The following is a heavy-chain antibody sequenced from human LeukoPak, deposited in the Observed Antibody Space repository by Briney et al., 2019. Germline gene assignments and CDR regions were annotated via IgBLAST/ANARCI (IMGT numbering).Heavy chain of an antibody. D-gene: IGHD3-10*01. CDR1: GFIFSSAV. Sequence: GGSLRLSCAASGFIFSSAVMSWVRQAPGKELEWVSAINSGSGTTYAESVKGRFTISRDNSRNTLYLQMNTLRAEDTAVYYCAKGSVGAGSYRPFDYWGQGTLVTVSS. CDR3: AKGSVGAGSYRPFDY. J-gene: IGHJ4*02. CDR2: INSGSGTT. V-gene: IGHV3-23*01.